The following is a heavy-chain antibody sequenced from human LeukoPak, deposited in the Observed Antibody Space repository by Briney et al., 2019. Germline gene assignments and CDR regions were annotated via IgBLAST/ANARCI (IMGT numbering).Heavy chain of an antibody. CDR1: GASFSDHY. CDR3: ATASQLGSYNWFDP. D-gene: IGHD1-1*01. CDR2: IDHSGSP. J-gene: IGHJ5*02. V-gene: IGHV4-34*01. Sequence: SETLSLTCAVYGASFSDHYWSWIRQPPGKGLEWIGEIDHSGSPKYNPSLKGRVTISLDTSTNQFSLDLTPVTAADTAVYYCATASQLGSYNWFDPWGQGTLVTVSS.